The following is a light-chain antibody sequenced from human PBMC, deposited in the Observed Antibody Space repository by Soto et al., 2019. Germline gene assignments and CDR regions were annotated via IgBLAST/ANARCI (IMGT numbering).Light chain of an antibody. CDR2: DVS. J-gene: IGLJ1*01. V-gene: IGLV2-14*01. CDR3: TSYTTSSTLV. CDR1: SSDVGGYNY. Sequence: QSVLTQPASVSGSPGQSITISCTGTSSDVGGYNYVSWYQQYPGKAPKLMISDVSNRPSGVSNRFSGSKSGNTASLTISGLQAEDEADYYCTSYTTSSTLVFGTGTKVTVL.